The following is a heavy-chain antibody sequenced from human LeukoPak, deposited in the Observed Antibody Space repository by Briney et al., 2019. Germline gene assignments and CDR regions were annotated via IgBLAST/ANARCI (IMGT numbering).Heavy chain of an antibody. CDR2: INHSGIP. V-gene: IGHV4-39*07. J-gene: IGHJ4*02. CDR1: GGSISSGSYY. CDR3: ARPRGCGSSRCNNFDY. Sequence: SETLSLTCTVSGGSISSGSYYWSWIRQAPGRGLDWIGEINHSGIPRYNPSLKSRVTISLDTSRNQFSLNLTSVTAADTAVYYCARPRGCGSSRCNNFDYWGQGTLVTVSS. D-gene: IGHD2-2*01.